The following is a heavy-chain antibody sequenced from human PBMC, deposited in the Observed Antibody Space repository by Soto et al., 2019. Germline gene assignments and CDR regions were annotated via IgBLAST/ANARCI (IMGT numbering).Heavy chain of an antibody. CDR3: SRENWFQDY. CDR1: GFSFNAYY. Sequence: EVQLVESGGGLVQPGWSLRLSCEASGFSFNAYYMTWVRQAPGRGLEWVASIKSDGSEQYYVDSVKGRFTISRDNAKNSLYLQMNSLRAGDTALYYCSRENWFQDYWGQGTLVIVSS. J-gene: IGHJ4*02. V-gene: IGHV3-7*03. CDR2: IKSDGSEQ. D-gene: IGHD3-10*01.